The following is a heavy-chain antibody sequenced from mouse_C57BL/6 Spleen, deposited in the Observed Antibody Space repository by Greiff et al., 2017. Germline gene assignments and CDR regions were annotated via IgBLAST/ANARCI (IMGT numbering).Heavy chain of an antibody. CDR3: ARNGYYIHWYFDV. V-gene: IGHV1-80*01. CDR1: GYAFSSYW. CDR2: IYPGDGDT. D-gene: IGHD2-3*01. J-gene: IGHJ1*03. Sequence: QVQLQQSGAELVKPGASVKISCTASGYAFSSYWMNWVKQRPGKGLEWIGQIYPGDGDTNYNGKFKGKATLTADKSSSTAYMQLSSLTSEDSAVYFCARNGYYIHWYFDVWGTGTTVTVSS.